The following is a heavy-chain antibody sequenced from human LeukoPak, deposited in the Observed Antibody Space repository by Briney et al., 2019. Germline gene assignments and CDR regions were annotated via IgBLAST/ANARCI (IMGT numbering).Heavy chain of an antibody. CDR1: GGTFSSYA. CDR2: IIPIFGTA. CDR3: ARSRETAYYDSSGYYPLFDY. V-gene: IGHV1-69*05. Sequence: VASVKVSCKASGGTFSSYAISWVRQAPGQGLEWMGGIIPIFGTANYAQKFQGRVTITTDESTSTAYMELSSLRSEDTAVYYCARSRETAYYDSSGYYPLFDYWGQGTLVTVSS. D-gene: IGHD3-22*01. J-gene: IGHJ4*02.